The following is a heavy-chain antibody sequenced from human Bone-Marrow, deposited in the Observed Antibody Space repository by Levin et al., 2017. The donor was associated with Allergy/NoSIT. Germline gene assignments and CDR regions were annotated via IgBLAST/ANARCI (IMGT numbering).Heavy chain of an antibody. Sequence: SVKVSCKASGGNFNNSAITWVRQAPGQGLEWMGRIITLLNVAHYSQKFQDRVMITADKLTSTVYMDLSKLSSEDTAVYYCARMNYKYSGCLLSFGPWGQGTLVSVSS. CDR2: IITLLNVA. CDR3: ARMNYKYSGCLLSFGP. J-gene: IGHJ5*02. D-gene: IGHD5-12*01. V-gene: IGHV1-69*10. CDR1: GGNFNNSA.